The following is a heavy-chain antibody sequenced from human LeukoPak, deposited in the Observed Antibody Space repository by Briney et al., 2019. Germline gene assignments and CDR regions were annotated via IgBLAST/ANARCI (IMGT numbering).Heavy chain of an antibody. J-gene: IGHJ4*02. CDR2: IRYDGSNK. Sequence: GGSLRLSCAASGFIFSSYGMHWVRQTPGKGLEWVAFIRYDGSNKYYAGSVKGRFTISRDNSENTMYLQMNSLRVEDTAIYYCAKRRGEDYFDYWGQGSLVTVSS. D-gene: IGHD2-21*01. CDR3: AKRRGEDYFDY. CDR1: GFIFSSYG. V-gene: IGHV3-30*02.